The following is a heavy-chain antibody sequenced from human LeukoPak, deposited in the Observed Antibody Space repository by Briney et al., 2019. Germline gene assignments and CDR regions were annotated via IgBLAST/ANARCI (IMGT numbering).Heavy chain of an antibody. V-gene: IGHV1-69*05. CDR3: ARDGEVVAATYYYYYMDV. CDR2: IIPIFGTA. J-gene: IGHJ6*03. D-gene: IGHD2-15*01. CDR1: GGTFSSYA. Sequence: VAPVKVSCKASGGTFSSYAISWVRQAPGQGLEWMGRIIPIFGTANYAQKFQGRVTITTDESTSTAYMELSSLRSEDTAVYYCARDGEVVAATYYYYYMDVWGKGTTITVSS.